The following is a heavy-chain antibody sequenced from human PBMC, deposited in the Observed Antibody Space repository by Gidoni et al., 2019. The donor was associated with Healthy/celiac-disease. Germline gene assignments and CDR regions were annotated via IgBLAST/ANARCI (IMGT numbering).Heavy chain of an antibody. CDR2: FDPEDGEA. J-gene: IGHJ6*02. Sequence: QGQLVQAGAEVTKAGASLKVPCKVAGYTLTELSMHWVRQAPGKGLEWIGGFDPEDGEAIYTQKFQVRVTMTEDTSTDTAYRELGSLRSEDTAVYCCATGDGMDVWGQGTTVTVSS. CDR3: ATGDGMDV. CDR1: GYTLTELS. V-gene: IGHV1-24*01.